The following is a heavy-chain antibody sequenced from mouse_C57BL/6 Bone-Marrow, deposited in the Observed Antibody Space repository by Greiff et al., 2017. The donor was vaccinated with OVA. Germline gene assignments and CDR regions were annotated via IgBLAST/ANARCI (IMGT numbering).Heavy chain of an antibody. J-gene: IGHJ2*01. CDR1: GYTFTDYY. V-gene: IGHV1-19*01. D-gene: IGHD2-4*01. CDR3: ARRDYDYDGYYFDY. Sequence: VQLQQSGPVLVKPGASVKMSCKASGYTFTDYYMNWVKQSHGKSLEWIGVINPYNGGTSYNQKFKGKATLTVDKSSSTAYMELNSLTSEDSAVYYCARRDYDYDGYYFDYWGQGTTLTVSS. CDR2: INPYNGGT.